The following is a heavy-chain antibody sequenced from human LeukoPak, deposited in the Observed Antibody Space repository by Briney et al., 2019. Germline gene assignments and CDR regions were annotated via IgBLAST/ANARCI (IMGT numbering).Heavy chain of an antibody. CDR2: LIPLFGTA. Sequence: SVKVSCMACGDTFSTNVISWVRQAPGQGLEWMGGLIPLFGTAHYAQKLQGRVTISTDESTSTAYMVLSSLRSDDTAVYYCARGGGPYASTGFFAGPYDYWGQGTLVSVSS. CDR3: ARGGGPYASTGFFAGPYDY. V-gene: IGHV1-69*05. D-gene: IGHD2-2*01. CDR1: GDTFSTNV. J-gene: IGHJ4*02.